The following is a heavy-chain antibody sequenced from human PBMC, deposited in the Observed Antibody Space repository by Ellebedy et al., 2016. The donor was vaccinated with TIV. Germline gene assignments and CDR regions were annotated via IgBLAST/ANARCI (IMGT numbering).Heavy chain of an antibody. Sequence: GGSLRLSCAASGFTFSNYWMKWVRQAPGKGLEWVANIKQDGSETYYVDSVKGRVTISRDNAKNSLFLQMNSLRVEDTAVYFCARGGYGRPFDCWGQGTLVTVSS. V-gene: IGHV3-7*03. CDR1: GFTFSNYW. D-gene: IGHD5-12*01. J-gene: IGHJ4*02. CDR3: ARGGYGRPFDC. CDR2: IKQDGSET.